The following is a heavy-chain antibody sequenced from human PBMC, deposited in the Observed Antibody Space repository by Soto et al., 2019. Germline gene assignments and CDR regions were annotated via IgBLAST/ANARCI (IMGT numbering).Heavy chain of an antibody. Sequence: QVQLVQSGAEVKKPGSSVKLSCKVSGGTFISYAISWVRQAPGRGLEWMGGVIPVFGTANYTQQLQGRVTITADKSTRTAYMELSSMRSEDTALYYCARGRVTTYLTACDCWGQGNLVTVSS. CDR3: ARGRVTTYLTACDC. CDR2: VIPVFGTA. D-gene: IGHD3-9*01. V-gene: IGHV1-69*06. CDR1: GGTFISYA. J-gene: IGHJ4*02.